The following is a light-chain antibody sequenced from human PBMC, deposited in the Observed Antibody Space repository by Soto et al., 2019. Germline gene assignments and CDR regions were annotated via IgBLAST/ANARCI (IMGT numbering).Light chain of an antibody. Sequence: EIVMTQSPATLSVSPGESATLSCRASQSVGTNLAWYQQKPGHAPGLLISGASIRATGIPARFSGSGSGTEFTLTISSLQSEDFAIYYCQQYDNWPQLTFGGGIKLEIK. CDR2: GAS. V-gene: IGKV3-15*01. J-gene: IGKJ4*01. CDR3: QQYDNWPQLT. CDR1: QSVGTN.